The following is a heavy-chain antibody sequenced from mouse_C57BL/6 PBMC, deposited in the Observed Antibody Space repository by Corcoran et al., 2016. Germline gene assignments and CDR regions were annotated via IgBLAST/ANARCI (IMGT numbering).Heavy chain of an antibody. CDR1: GYTFTSYG. D-gene: IGHD1-1*01. V-gene: IGHV1-81*01. CDR2: IYPRSGNT. CDR3: ARISPDYYGRDY. J-gene: IGHJ2*01. Sequence: QVQLQQSGAELARPGASVKLSCKASGYTFTSYGISWVKQRTGQGLEWIGEIYPRSGNTYYNEKFKGKATLTADKSSSTAYMELRSLTSEDSAVYFCARISPDYYGRDYWGQGTTLTVSS.